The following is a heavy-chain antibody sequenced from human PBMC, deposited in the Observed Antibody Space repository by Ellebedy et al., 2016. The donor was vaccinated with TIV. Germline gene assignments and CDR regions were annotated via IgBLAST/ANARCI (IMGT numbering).Heavy chain of an antibody. CDR3: ARALYGDSDYYGMDV. V-gene: IGHV2-70*01. J-gene: IGHJ6*02. CDR1: GFSLTTSGMC. Sequence: SGPTLVKPTQTLTLTCTFSGFSLTTSGMCVSWIRQPPGKALEWLALINWDDDKYYSTSLRARLTISKDTSKNQVVLTVTNMDPVDTATYYCARALYGDSDYYGMDVWGQGTTVTVSS. D-gene: IGHD4-17*01. CDR2: INWDDDK.